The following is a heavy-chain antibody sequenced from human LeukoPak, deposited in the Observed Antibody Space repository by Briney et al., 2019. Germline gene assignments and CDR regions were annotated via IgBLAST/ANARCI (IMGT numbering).Heavy chain of an antibody. CDR3: ARKGPVTIADY. Sequence: SETLSLTCAVSGGFISSGNWWGWFRQPPGKGLEWIGEIHHSVGINYNPSLKSRIAISMDKSKNHFSLDVTSMTAADTAMYYCARKGPVTIADYWGRGTPVTVSS. V-gene: IGHV4-4*02. J-gene: IGHJ4*02. D-gene: IGHD4-11*01. CDR1: GGFISSGNW. CDR2: IHHSVGI.